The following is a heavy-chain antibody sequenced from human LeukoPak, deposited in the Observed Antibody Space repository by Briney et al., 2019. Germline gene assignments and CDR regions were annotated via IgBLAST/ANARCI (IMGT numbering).Heavy chain of an antibody. CDR2: ISYDGSNK. CDR3: AKDRGDGDYGYMDV. V-gene: IGHV3-30*18. D-gene: IGHD3-10*01. Sequence: GGSLRLSCAASGFTFSSYGMHWVRQAPGKGLEWVAVISYDGSNKYYADSVKGRFTISRDNSKNTLYLQMNSLRAEDTAVYYCAKDRGDGDYGYMDVWGKGTTVTVSS. J-gene: IGHJ6*03. CDR1: GFTFSSYG.